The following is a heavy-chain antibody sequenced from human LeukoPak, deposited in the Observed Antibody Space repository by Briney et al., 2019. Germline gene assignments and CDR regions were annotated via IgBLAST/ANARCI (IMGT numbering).Heavy chain of an antibody. CDR3: ARGAVRALLAFDV. J-gene: IGHJ3*01. CDR2: ISGSGGST. Sequence: GGSLRLSCAASGFTFSSYAMSWVRQAPGKGLEWVSAISGSGGSTYYADSVKGRFTISRDNAKKSLFLQMNSLRAEDTAVYYCARGAVRALLAFDVWGQGTMVTVSS. D-gene: IGHD3-10*01. CDR1: GFTFSSYA. V-gene: IGHV3-23*01.